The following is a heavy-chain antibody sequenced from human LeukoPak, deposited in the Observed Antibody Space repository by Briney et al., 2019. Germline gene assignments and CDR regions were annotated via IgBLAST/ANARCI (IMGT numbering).Heavy chain of an antibody. CDR3: AKVLRGVARYSGMDV. J-gene: IGHJ6*02. CDR2: INRDGSER. D-gene: IGHD3-10*01. CDR1: GFGFTFTNYW. Sequence: GGSLRLSCAASGFGFTFTNYWVSWVRQAPGMGPEWVATINRDGSERYYADAVRGRFTISRDTAKDSMYLQMNSLRAEDTALYYCAKVLRGVARYSGMDVWGQGTTVTVSS. V-gene: IGHV3-7*01.